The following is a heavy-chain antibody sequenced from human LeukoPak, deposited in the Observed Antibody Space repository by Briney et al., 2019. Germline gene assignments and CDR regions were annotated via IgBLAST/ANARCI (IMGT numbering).Heavy chain of an antibody. CDR3: TRDRGWRSFDY. D-gene: IGHD3-10*01. V-gene: IGHV3-7*01. CDR2: IKLDGSET. J-gene: IGHJ4*02. Sequence: GGSLRLSCAASGFTFSTYWMTWVRQGPGKRLERVANIKLDGSETYYVGSVRGRFTISRDNAKNSLYLQMNSLRAEDTAVYYCTRDRGWRSFDYWGQGTLVTVSS. CDR1: GFTFSTYW.